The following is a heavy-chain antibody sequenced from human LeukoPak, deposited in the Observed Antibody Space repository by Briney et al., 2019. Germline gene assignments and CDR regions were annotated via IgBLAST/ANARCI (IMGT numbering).Heavy chain of an antibody. Sequence: PGASVKVSCKASGGTFSSYSFSWVRQAPGQGLEWLGGIIVIFGTPNYPQKFHGRVTITADESTSTVYMELSSLRSEDTAMYYCARVVDSSMVTNWFDSWGQGTLVTVSS. CDR2: IIVIFGTP. CDR3: ARVVDSSMVTNWFDS. CDR1: GGTFSSYS. V-gene: IGHV1-69*13. D-gene: IGHD5-18*01. J-gene: IGHJ5*01.